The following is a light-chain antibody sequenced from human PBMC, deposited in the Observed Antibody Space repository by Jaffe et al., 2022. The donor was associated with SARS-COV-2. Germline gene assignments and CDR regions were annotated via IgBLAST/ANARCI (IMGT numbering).Light chain of an antibody. CDR2: KDS. CDR1: ALPKQY. V-gene: IGLV3-25*03. J-gene: IGLJ3*02. CDR3: QSTDSSGTSGV. Sequence: SYELTQPLSVSVSPGQTARITCSGDALPKQYAYWYQQRPGQAPVLVIYKDSERPSGIPERFSGSSSGTTVTLTISGVQAVDEADYYCQSTDSSGTSGVFGGGTKLIVL.